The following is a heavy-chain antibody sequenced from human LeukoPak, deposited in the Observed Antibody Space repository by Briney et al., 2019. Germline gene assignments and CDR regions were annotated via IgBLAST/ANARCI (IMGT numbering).Heavy chain of an antibody. CDR3: ARETNDSGYDSSSGSYFDY. V-gene: IGHV4-59*01. CDR2: IYYSGST. Sequence: SETLFLTCTVSGGSISSYYWSWIRQPPGKGLEWIGYIYYSGSTNYNPSLKSRVTISVDTSKNQFSLKLSSVTAADTAVYYCARETNDSGYDSSSGSYFDYWGQGTLVTVSS. J-gene: IGHJ4*02. CDR1: GGSISSYY. D-gene: IGHD5-12*01.